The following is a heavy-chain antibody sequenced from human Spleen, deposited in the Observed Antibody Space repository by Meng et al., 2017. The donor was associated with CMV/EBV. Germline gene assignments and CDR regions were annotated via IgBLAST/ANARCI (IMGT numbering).Heavy chain of an antibody. J-gene: IGHJ4*02. CDR1: GFTFNTYE. D-gene: IGHD3-3*01. V-gene: IGHV3-30*03. CDR2: IQFDGNKK. Sequence: GESLKISCAASGFTFNTYEMNWVRQAPGKGLEWVALIQFDGNKKYYTDSVKGRFTISRDNSKNTLYLQMNSLRAEDTAVYYCARDVNIGVVTRGYWGQGTLVTVSS. CDR3: ARDVNIGVVTRGY.